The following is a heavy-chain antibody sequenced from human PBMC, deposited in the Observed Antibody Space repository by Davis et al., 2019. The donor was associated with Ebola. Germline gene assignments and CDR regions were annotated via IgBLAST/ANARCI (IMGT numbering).Heavy chain of an antibody. CDR3: ARDIGIVADGAGDY. CDR2: IIPILGIA. J-gene: IGHJ4*02. CDR1: GGTFSSYA. Sequence: TVKVSCKASGGTFSSYAISWVRQAPGQGLEWMGRIIPILGIANYAQKFQGRVTITADKSTSTAYMELSSLRSEDTAVYYCARDIGIVADGAGDYWGQGALVTVSS. D-gene: IGHD6-13*01. V-gene: IGHV1-69*04.